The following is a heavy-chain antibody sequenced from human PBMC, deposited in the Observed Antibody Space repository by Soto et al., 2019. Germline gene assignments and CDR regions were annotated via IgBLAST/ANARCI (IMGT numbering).Heavy chain of an antibody. D-gene: IGHD3-3*01. J-gene: IGHJ5*02. CDR1: GGSISSGDYY. V-gene: IGHV4-30-4*01. CDR2: IYYSGST. Sequence: QVQLQESGPGLVKPSQTLSLTCTVSGGSISSGDYYWSWIRQPPGKGLEWIGYIYYSGSTFYNPSPNTRVTISVDTSHHQFALQLSSVTASDTAVYYCARRFLAWLPNNWFDPWGQGTLVTVSS. CDR3: ARRFLAWLPNNWFDP.